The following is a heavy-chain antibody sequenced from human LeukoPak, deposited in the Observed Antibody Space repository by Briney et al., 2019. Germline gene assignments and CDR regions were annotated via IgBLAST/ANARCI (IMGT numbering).Heavy chain of an antibody. CDR2: IENNGRST. V-gene: IGHV3-74*01. CDR3: AREKVVASQYYYYGMDV. Sequence: PGGSLRLSCEASGFTFNNYWMHWVRQAPGKGLVWVSQIENNGRSTNYADSVKGRFTISRDNTRNTLSLEMNNLRAEDTAVYYCAREKVVASQYYYYGMDVWGQGTTVTVSS. J-gene: IGHJ6*02. CDR1: GFTFNNYW. D-gene: IGHD2-15*01.